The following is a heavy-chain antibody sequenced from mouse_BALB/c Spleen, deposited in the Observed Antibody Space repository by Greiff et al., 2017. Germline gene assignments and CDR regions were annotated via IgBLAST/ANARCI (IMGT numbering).Heavy chain of an antibody. CDR1: GYTFTSYW. V-gene: IGHV1-69*02. D-gene: IGHD2-1*01. CDR3: ASFYGNYPLAY. Sequence: VKLQQPGAELVKPGASVKLSCKASGYTFTSYWMHWVKQRPGQGLEWIGEIDPSDSYTNYNQKFKGKATLTVDKSSSTAYMQLSSLTSEDSAVYYCASFYGNYPLAYWGQGTLVTVSA. CDR2: IDPSDSYT. J-gene: IGHJ3*01.